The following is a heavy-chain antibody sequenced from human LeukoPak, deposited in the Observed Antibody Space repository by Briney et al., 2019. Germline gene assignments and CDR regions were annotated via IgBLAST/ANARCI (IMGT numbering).Heavy chain of an antibody. D-gene: IGHD3-3*01. V-gene: IGHV3-7*01. CDR1: GFTFSSYW. CDR2: IKQDGSEK. Sequence: PGGSLRLSCAASGFTFSSYWMSWVRQAPGKGLEWVANIKQDGSEKYYVDSVKGRFTISRDNAKNSLYLQMNSLRAEDTAVYYCARVRGTQPYYDFWSGYLSESATNDAFDIWGQGTMVTVSS. J-gene: IGHJ3*02. CDR3: ARVRGTQPYYDFWSGYLSESATNDAFDI.